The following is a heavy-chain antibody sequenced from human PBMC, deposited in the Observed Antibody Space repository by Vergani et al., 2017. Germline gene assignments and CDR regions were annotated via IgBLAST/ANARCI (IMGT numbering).Heavy chain of an antibody. J-gene: IGHJ5*02. D-gene: IGHD2-2*01. Sequence: QVQLQESGPGLVKPSETLSLTCTVSGGSISSYYWSWIRQPPGKGLEWIGYIYYSGSTNYNPSLKSRVTISVDTAKNQFSLKLSSVTAADTAVYYCARETYCSSTSCLGANWFDPGGQGTLVTVSS. CDR3: ARETYCSSTSCLGANWFDP. V-gene: IGHV4-59*01. CDR1: GGSISSYY. CDR2: IYYSGST.